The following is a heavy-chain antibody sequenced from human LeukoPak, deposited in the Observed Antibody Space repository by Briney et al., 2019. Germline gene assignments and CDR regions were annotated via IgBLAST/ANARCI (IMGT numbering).Heavy chain of an antibody. Sequence: GESLKISCKGSGYRFTNYWIGWVRQMPGKGLEWMGVIYPGDSDARYSPSFQGQVTISADKSISTAYLQWSSLKASDTAMYYCARHAGLQGSGSHWGQGTLVTVSS. J-gene: IGHJ4*02. V-gene: IGHV5-51*01. CDR1: GYRFTNYW. CDR3: ARHAGLQGSGSH. D-gene: IGHD3-10*01. CDR2: IYPGDSDA.